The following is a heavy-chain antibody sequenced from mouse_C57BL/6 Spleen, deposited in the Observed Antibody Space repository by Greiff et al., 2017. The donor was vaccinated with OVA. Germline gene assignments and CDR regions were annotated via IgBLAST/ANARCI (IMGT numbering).Heavy chain of an antibody. CDR3: ARGSSSHYAMDY. D-gene: IGHD1-1*01. V-gene: IGHV1-55*01. J-gene: IGHJ4*01. Sequence: QVQLQQPGAELVKPGASVKMSCKASGYTFTSYWITWVKQRPGQGLEWIGNIYPGSGSTNYNEKFKSKATLTVDTASSTAYMQLSSLTSEDSAVYYCARGSSSHYAMDYWGQGTSVTVSS. CDR2: IYPGSGST. CDR1: GYTFTSYW.